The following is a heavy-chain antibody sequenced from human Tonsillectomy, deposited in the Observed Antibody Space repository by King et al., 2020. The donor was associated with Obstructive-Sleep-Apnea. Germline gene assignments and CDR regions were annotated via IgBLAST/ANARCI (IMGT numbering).Heavy chain of an antibody. D-gene: IGHD1-7*01. Sequence: QLVQSGAEVKKPGASLKVSCKASGYTFTTYDFNWWRQATGQGLEWMGWMNPNSGNPGYAHKFPGSVAMSRNSSISTAYMELGSLRSEDTAVYYCARRLNKELQGSFFDSGGQGTLVTVSS. CDR3: ARRLNKELQGSFFDS. CDR1: GYTFTTYD. J-gene: IGHJ5*01. V-gene: IGHV1-8*01. CDR2: MNPNSGNP.